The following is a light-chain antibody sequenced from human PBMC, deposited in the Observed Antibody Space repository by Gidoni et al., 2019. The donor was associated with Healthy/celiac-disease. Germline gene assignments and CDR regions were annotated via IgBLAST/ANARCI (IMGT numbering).Light chain of an antibody. J-gene: IGKJ2*01. Sequence: DIVMTQAPDSLAVSLGERATINCKSSQSVLYSSNNKNYLAWYQQKPGQPPKLLIYWESTRESGVPDRFSGSGSGTDFTLTISSLQAEDVAVYYCQQYYSTPLTFGQWTKLEIK. CDR2: WES. CDR3: QQYYSTPLT. CDR1: QSVLYSSNNKNY. V-gene: IGKV4-1*01.